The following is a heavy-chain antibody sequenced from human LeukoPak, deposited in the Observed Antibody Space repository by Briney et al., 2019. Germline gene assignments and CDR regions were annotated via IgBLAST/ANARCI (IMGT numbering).Heavy chain of an antibody. CDR2: ISHNGGST. J-gene: IGHJ2*01. Sequence: GGSQRLSCAASGFTFNNYAMTWVRQAPGKGLEWVSSISHNGGSTHYADSVKGRLTISRDNSKNTVYLQMNSLRAEDTAVYYCAKYGSGQLWLLGWYFDFWGRGTLVTVSS. D-gene: IGHD5-18*01. V-gene: IGHV3-23*01. CDR3: AKYGSGQLWLLGWYFDF. CDR1: GFTFNNYA.